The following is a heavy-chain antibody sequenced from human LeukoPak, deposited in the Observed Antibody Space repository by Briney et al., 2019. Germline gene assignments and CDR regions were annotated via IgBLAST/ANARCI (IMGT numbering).Heavy chain of an antibody. Sequence: ASVKVSCKVSGYTLTELSMHWVRQAAGKGLEGMGGFDPEDGETIYAQRFQGRVTMTEDTSTDTAYMELSSLRSEDTAVYYCATASYYDSSGLHLYYFDYWGQGTPVTVSS. CDR3: ATASYYDSSGLHLYYFDY. V-gene: IGHV1-24*01. D-gene: IGHD3-22*01. CDR2: FDPEDGET. CDR1: GYTLTELS. J-gene: IGHJ4*02.